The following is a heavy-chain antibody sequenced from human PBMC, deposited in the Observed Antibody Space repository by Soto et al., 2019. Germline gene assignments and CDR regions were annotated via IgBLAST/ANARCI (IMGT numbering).Heavy chain of an antibody. CDR2: INPSGGST. Sequence: ASVKVSCKASRYTFTSYYMHWVRQAPGQGREWMGIINPSGGSTSYAQKFQGRVTMTRDASTSTVYRERSCLGSEATAGCCCARPGLIAARTYGMEGWGQGTTGAVAS. J-gene: IGHJ6*01. D-gene: IGHD6-6*01. V-gene: IGHV1-46*01. CDR3: ARPGLIAARTYGMEG. CDR1: RYTFTSYY.